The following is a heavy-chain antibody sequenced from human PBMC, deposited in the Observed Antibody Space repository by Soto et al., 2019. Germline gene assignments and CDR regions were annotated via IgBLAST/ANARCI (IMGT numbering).Heavy chain of an antibody. Sequence: ESGEGLVQPGGSLRLSCAASGFTFSSYAMHWVRQAPGKGLEYVSAISSNGGSTYYADSVKGRFTISRDNSKNTLYLQMGSLRAEDMAVYYCARVRLTYFDLWGRGTLVTVSS. J-gene: IGHJ2*01. CDR1: GFTFSSYA. CDR3: ARVRLTYFDL. D-gene: IGHD2-8*01. CDR2: ISSNGGST. V-gene: IGHV3-64*02.